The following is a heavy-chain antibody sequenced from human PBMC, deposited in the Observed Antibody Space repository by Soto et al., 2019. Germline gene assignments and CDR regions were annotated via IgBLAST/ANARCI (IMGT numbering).Heavy chain of an antibody. J-gene: IGHJ6*02. CDR3: ARDLWGYCGTDCYPLDV. D-gene: IGHD2-21*02. CDR2: MYNTGST. CDR1: GGTISRYY. V-gene: IGHV4-59*01. Sequence: QVQLQESGPGLVKPSETLSLTCTVSGGTISRYYWSWIRQPPGKGLEWIGYMYNTGSTVYNPSFKSRVNISVDTSNNQCSLKLNSVTAADTAVYYCARDLWGYCGTDCYPLDVWGQGTTVTVSS.